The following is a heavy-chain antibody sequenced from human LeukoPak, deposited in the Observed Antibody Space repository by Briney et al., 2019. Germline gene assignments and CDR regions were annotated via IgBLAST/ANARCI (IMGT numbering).Heavy chain of an antibody. CDR3: AGQKDIVVVVAANNWFDP. D-gene: IGHD2-15*01. CDR2: IYYGGST. Sequence: SETLSLTCTVSGGSVSSSHYWGWIRQPPGKGLEWIGSIYYGGSTYYNASLRSRVTTSVDTSKNQFSLKLNSVTAADTAVYYCAGQKDIVVVVAANNWFDPWGQGTLVTVSS. V-gene: IGHV4-39*07. J-gene: IGHJ5*02. CDR1: GGSVSSSHY.